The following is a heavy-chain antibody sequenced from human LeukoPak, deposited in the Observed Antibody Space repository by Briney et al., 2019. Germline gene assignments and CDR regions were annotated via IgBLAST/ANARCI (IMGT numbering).Heavy chain of an antibody. CDR3: ASGESPRMGAGTIIDY. J-gene: IGHJ4*02. CDR1: GGTFSSYA. V-gene: IGHV1-69*13. CDR2: IIPIFGTA. D-gene: IGHD6-19*01. Sequence: EASVKVSCKASGGTFSSYAISWVRQAPGQGLEWMGGIIPIFGTANYAQKFQGRVTITADESTSTAYMELSSLRSEDTAVYYCASGESPRMGAGTIIDYWGQGTLVTVSS.